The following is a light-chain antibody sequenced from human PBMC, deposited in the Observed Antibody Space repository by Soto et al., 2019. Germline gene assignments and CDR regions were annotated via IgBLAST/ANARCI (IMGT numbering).Light chain of an antibody. CDR2: DVS. V-gene: IGLV2-14*01. CDR1: SSDVGGYNY. CDR3: SSYTSSTTGV. Sequence: QSALTQPASVSGSPGQSITISCTGTSSDVGGYNYVSWYQQHPGKAPKLMIYDVSNRPSGVSNRFSGSKSGNTASLTISGLQAEDEADYYCSSYTSSTTGVSGGGTKVTVL. J-gene: IGLJ3*02.